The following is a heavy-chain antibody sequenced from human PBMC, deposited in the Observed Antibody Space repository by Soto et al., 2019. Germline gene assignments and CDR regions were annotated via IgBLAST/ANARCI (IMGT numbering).Heavy chain of an antibody. V-gene: IGHV4-4*02. CDR3: ARDRATMVRGVIPRWFDP. D-gene: IGHD3-10*01. Sequence: SATLSLTCAVSGGSISSSNWWSWIRQPPGKGLEWIGYIYYSGSTYYNPTLKSRVTISVDTSKNQFSLKLSSVTAADTAVYYCARDRATMVRGVIPRWFDPWGQGTLVTVSS. J-gene: IGHJ5*02. CDR2: IYYSGST. CDR1: GGSISSSNW.